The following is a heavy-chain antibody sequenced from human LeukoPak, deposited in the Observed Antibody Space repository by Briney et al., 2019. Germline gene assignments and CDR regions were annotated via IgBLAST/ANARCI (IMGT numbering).Heavy chain of an antibody. V-gene: IGHV1-24*01. J-gene: IGHJ5*02. CDR2: FDPEDGET. CDR3: ATDLLGNRPRDP. D-gene: IGHD1-14*01. CDR1: GYTLTELS. Sequence: ASVKVSCKVSGYTLTELSMHWVRQAPGKGLEWMGGFDPEDGETIYAQKFQGRVTMTEDTSTDTAYMELSSLRSEDTAVYYCATDLLGNRPRDPWGQGTLVTVSS.